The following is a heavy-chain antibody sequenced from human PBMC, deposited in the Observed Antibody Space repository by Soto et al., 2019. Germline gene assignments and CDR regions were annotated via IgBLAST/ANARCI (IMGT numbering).Heavy chain of an antibody. CDR2: IYYSGST. D-gene: IGHD6-13*01. CDR1: GGSISSSSYY. Sequence: QMQLQEYGPGLVKPSETLSLTCTVSGGSISSSSYYWGWIRQPPGKGLEWIGSIYYSGSTYSNPSLKSRVTISVDTSKNQFSLKLGSVTAADTAVYYCARQEYSSRSPFDYWGQGTLVTVSS. CDR3: ARQEYSSRSPFDY. V-gene: IGHV4-39*01. J-gene: IGHJ4*02.